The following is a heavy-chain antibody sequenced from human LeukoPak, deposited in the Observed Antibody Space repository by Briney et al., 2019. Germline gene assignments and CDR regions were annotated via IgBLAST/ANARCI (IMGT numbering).Heavy chain of an antibody. CDR3: ARDRMVRGAPAPYFDY. CDR2: ISSSSSTI. V-gene: IGHV3-48*03. D-gene: IGHD3-10*01. CDR1: GFTFSSYE. J-gene: IGHJ4*02. Sequence: GGSLRLSCAASGFTFSSYEMNWVRQAPGKGLEWVSYISSSSSTIYYADSVKGRFTISRDNAKNSLYLQMNSLRAEDTAVYYCARDRMVRGAPAPYFDYWGQGTLVTVSS.